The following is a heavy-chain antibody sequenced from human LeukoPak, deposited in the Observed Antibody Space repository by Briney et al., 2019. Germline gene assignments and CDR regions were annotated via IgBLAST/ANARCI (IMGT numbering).Heavy chain of an antibody. CDR1: GFTSSNYG. J-gene: IGHJ4*02. CDR2: ISSSSDAI. Sequence: TGGSLRLSCAASGFTSSNYGMNWVRQAPGKRLEWFSYISSSSDAIYYADSVKGRFTISRDNAENSLYLQLNSLRDEDTAVYYCARAMRSGYDYWGQGTLVTVSS. V-gene: IGHV3-48*02. CDR3: ARAMRSGYDY. D-gene: IGHD5-12*01.